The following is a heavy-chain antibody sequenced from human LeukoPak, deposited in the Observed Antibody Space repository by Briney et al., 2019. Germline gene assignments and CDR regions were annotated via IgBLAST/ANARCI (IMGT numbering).Heavy chain of an antibody. D-gene: IGHD3-3*01. CDR2: ISGSGGST. V-gene: IGHV3-23*01. CDR1: GFTFSSYA. Sequence: GWSLRLSCAASGFTFSSYAMSWVRQAPGKGLEGVSAISGSGGSTYYADSVKGRFTISRDNSKNTLYLQMNSLRAEDTAVYYCAIPPGGVLEWLLEHWGQGTLVTVSS. J-gene: IGHJ4*02. CDR3: AIPPGGVLEWLLEH.